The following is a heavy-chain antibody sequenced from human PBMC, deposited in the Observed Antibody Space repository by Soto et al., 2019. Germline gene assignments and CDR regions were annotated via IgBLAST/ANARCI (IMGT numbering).Heavy chain of an antibody. Sequence: EVQVVESGGDLVEPGGSLRLSCVTSGFMFSSAWMSWVRQAPGKGLEWVARIKSTKDGGARDYAAPVNGRFSISRDDSKSTLYLQMNSLRAEDTALYYCVEGWNDFWGQGTLVTVSS. CDR2: IKSTKDGGAR. D-gene: IGHD1-1*01. V-gene: IGHV3-15*01. CDR1: GFMFSSAW. CDR3: VEGWNDF. J-gene: IGHJ4*02.